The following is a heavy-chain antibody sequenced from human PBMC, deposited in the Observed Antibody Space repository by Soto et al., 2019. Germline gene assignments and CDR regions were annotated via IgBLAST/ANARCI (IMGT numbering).Heavy chain of an antibody. Sequence: EVQLLESGGGLVQPGGSLRLSCAASGFTFSSYAMSWVRQAPGKGLEWVSAISGSGGSTYYADSVKGRFTISSDNSKNTLTVKMNSLRAEDTAVYDCAKLLARVRQLVPFDLWGQGTMVTVSS. CDR2: ISGSGGST. D-gene: IGHD6-13*01. CDR3: AKLLARVRQLVPFDL. J-gene: IGHJ3*01. CDR1: GFTFSSYA. V-gene: IGHV3-23*01.